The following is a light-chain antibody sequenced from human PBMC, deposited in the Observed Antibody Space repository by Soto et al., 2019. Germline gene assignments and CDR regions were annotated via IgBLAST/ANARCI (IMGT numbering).Light chain of an antibody. CDR3: QQYNSYSLYT. CDR1: QNINKW. J-gene: IGKJ2*01. CDR2: DAS. Sequence: DIQMTQSPSTLSASVGDRVTITCRASQNINKWLAWYQQKPGKAPKLLIYDASNLESGVPSRFSGSGSGTHFTLTISSLQPDDFATYYCQQYNSYSLYTFGQGTKLEIK. V-gene: IGKV1-5*01.